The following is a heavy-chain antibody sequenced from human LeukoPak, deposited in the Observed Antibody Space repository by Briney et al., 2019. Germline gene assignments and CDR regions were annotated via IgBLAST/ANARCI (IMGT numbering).Heavy chain of an antibody. CDR2: IFSSGIT. D-gene: IGHD1-14*01. J-gene: IGHJ4*02. Sequence: SETLSLTCTVSGGSISSYYWSRIRQPPGKGLEWIGYIFSSGITNYNPSLKSRVTISVDTSKNQFSLNLSSVTAADTAVYYCARRTTGGNLDYWGQGTLVTVSS. CDR3: ARRTTGGNLDY. CDR1: GGSISSYY. V-gene: IGHV4-4*09.